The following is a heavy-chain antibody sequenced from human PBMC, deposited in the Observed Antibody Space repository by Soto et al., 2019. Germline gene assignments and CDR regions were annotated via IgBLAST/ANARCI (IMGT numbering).Heavy chain of an antibody. Sequence: ETLSLTCAVYGGSFRGDYWSWIRQPPGKGLEWIGEINHSGSTNYNPSLKSRVTISVDTSKNQFSLKLRSVTAADTAVYYCARIPPEDSSSWYRWFDPWGQGTLVTVSS. CDR3: ARIPPEDSSSWYRWFDP. CDR2: INHSGST. V-gene: IGHV4-34*01. D-gene: IGHD6-13*01. CDR1: GGSFRGDY. J-gene: IGHJ5*02.